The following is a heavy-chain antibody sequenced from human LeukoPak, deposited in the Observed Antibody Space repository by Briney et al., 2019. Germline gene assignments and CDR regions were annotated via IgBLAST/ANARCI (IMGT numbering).Heavy chain of an antibody. V-gene: IGHV1-24*01. Sequence: ASVKVSCKVSGYTLTELSMHWVRQAPGKGLEWMGGFDPEDGETIYAQKFQGRVTMTEDTSTDTAYMELSSLRSEDTAVYYCATRGLQNGYSYVRGHFDYWGQGTLVTVSS. CDR2: FDPEDGET. D-gene: IGHD5-18*01. J-gene: IGHJ4*02. CDR1: GYTLTELS. CDR3: ATRGLQNGYSYVRGHFDY.